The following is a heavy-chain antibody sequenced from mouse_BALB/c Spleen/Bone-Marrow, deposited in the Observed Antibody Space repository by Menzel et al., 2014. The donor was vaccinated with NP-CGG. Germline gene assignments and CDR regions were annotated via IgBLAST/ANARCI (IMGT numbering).Heavy chain of an antibody. CDR3: AGWLLPYGLDY. CDR2: IDPANGNT. CDR1: GFNIKDTY. V-gene: IGHV14-3*02. Sequence: EVKVEESGAELVKPGASVKLSCTASGFNIKDTYMHWVKQRPEQGLEWIGRIDPANGNTKYDPKFQGKATITADTSSNIAYLQLSSLTSEDTAVYYCAGWLLPYGLDYWGQGTSVTVSS. D-gene: IGHD2-3*01. J-gene: IGHJ4*01.